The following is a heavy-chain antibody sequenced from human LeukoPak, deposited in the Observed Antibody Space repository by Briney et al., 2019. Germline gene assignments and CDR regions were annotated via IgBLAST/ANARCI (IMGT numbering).Heavy chain of an antibody. CDR3: ARGGDNYDILTQ. CDR1: EYIFTDYY. D-gene: IGHD3-9*01. J-gene: IGHJ4*02. Sequence: ASMKVSCKASEYIFTDYYIHWVRQAPGQGLEWMGWINPHSGGTNYAQKFQDRVTMTGDTPISTAYMELSRLISDDTAIYYCARGGDNYDILTQWGQGTLVTVSS. V-gene: IGHV1-2*02. CDR2: INPHSGGT.